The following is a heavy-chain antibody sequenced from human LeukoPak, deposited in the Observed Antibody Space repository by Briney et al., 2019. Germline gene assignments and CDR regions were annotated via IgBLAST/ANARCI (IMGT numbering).Heavy chain of an antibody. J-gene: IGHJ3*02. CDR3: ARGITYYYDSSGYYYASPTDAFDI. CDR2: INPSGGST. V-gene: IGHV1-46*01. CDR1: GYTFTSYY. D-gene: IGHD3-22*01. Sequence: GASVKVSCKASGYTFTSYYMHWVRQAPGQGLEWMGIINPSGGSTSYAQKFQGRVTMTRDMSTSTVYMELSSLRSEDTAVYYCARGITYYYDSSGYYYASPTDAFDIWGQGTMVTVSS.